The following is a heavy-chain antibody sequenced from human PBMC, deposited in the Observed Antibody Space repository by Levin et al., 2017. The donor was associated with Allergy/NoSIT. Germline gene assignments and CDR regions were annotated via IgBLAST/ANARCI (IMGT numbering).Heavy chain of an antibody. J-gene: IGHJ6*02. Sequence: ASVKVSCKASGGTFSSYTISWVRQAPGQGLEWMGRIIPILGIANYAQKFQGRVTITADKSTSTAYMELSSLRSEDTAVYYCARLIRDYYGSGSYYKPPSERCMDVWGQGTTVTVSS. CDR1: GGTFSSYT. D-gene: IGHD3-10*01. CDR2: IIPILGIA. CDR3: ARLIRDYYGSGSYYKPPSERCMDV. V-gene: IGHV1-69*02.